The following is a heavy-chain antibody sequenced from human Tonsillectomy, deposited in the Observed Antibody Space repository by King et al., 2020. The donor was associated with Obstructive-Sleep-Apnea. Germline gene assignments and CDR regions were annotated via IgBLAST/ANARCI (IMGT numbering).Heavy chain of an antibody. CDR3: ARAPRDSSGYYFGFDY. D-gene: IGHD3-22*01. J-gene: IGHJ4*02. CDR1: GFTFSSYA. V-gene: IGHV3-30*14. Sequence: QLVESGGDVVQPGRSLRLSCAASGFTFSSYAMHWVRQAPGKGLEWVSFISYDGNNKYYADSVKGRFTISRDNTKNKLYLQMNSLRDEDTAVYYCARAPRDSSGYYFGFDYWGQGTLATVSS. CDR2: ISYDGNNK.